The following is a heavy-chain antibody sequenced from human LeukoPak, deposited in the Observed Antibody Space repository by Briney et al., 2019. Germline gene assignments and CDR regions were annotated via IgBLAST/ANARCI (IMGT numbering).Heavy chain of an antibody. V-gene: IGHV4-4*09. CDR2: IYTSGGT. CDR3: ASSSLYSSSWYPERNFDY. J-gene: IGHJ4*02. D-gene: IGHD6-13*01. Sequence: SETLSLTCTVSGGSISSYYWSWIRQPPGKGLEWIGYIYTSGGTNYNPSLKSRVTISVDTSKNQFSLKLSSVTAADTAVYYCASSSLYSSSWYPERNFDYWGQGTLVTVSS. CDR1: GGSISSYY.